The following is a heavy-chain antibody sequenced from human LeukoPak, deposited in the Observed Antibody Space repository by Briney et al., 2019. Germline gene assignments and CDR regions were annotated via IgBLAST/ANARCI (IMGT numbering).Heavy chain of an antibody. D-gene: IGHD5-18*01. Sequence: SETLSLTCAVYGGSFSGYYWSWIRQPPGKGLEWIGEINHSGSTNYNPSLKSRVTISVDTSKNLFSLKLSSVTAADTAVYYCARDESYGPFDYWGRGTLVTVSS. CDR3: ARDESYGPFDY. CDR2: INHSGST. V-gene: IGHV4-34*01. J-gene: IGHJ4*02. CDR1: GGSFSGYY.